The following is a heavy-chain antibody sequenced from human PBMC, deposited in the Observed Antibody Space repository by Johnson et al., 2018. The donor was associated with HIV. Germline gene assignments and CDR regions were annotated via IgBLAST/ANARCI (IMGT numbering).Heavy chain of an antibody. D-gene: IGHD3-22*01. J-gene: IGHJ3*02. CDR2: INSDGSST. V-gene: IGHV3-74*02. CDR1: EFTFSHYW. CDR3: VRGGYYYDQAGAFDI. Sequence: MQLVESVGGVERPGGSLRLSCAASEFTFSHYWMHWVRQGLGKGLVWVSRINSDGSSTSYADSVKGRFTISRDNAKNTLYLQMNSLRAEDTAVYYCVRGGYYYDQAGAFDIWGQGTMVTVSS.